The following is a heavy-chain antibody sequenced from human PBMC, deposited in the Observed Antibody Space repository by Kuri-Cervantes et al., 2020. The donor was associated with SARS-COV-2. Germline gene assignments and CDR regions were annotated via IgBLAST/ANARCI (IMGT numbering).Heavy chain of an antibody. CDR3: ARHEWEPYYFDY. Sequence: SETLSLTCTVSGGSISSSSYYWGWIRQPPGKGLEWIGSIYYSGSTYYNPSLKSRVTISVDTSKNQLSLKLSSVTAADTAVYYCARHEWEPYYFDYWGRGTLVTVSS. CDR2: IYYSGST. V-gene: IGHV4-39*01. CDR1: GGSISSSSYY. D-gene: IGHD1-26*01. J-gene: IGHJ4*02.